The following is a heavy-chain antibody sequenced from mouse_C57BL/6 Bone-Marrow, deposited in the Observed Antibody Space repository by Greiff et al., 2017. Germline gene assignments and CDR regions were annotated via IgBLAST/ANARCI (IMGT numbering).Heavy chain of an antibody. CDR2: IYPGSGST. CDR1: GSTFTSYW. Sequence: QVQLQQPGAELVKPGASVKMSCKASGSTFTSYWITWVKQRPGQGLEWIGDIYPGSGSTNYNEKFKSTATLTVDTSSSTAYMQRSSLTSEASAVYYCARPYYSNYWYFDVWGTGTTVTVSS. V-gene: IGHV1-55*01. CDR3: ARPYYSNYWYFDV. J-gene: IGHJ1*03. D-gene: IGHD2-5*01.